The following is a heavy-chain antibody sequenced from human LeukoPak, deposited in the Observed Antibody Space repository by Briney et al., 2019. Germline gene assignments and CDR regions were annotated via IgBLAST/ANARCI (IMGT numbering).Heavy chain of an antibody. J-gene: IGHJ3*02. CDR2: INSNSGGV. CDR1: AYTFTSYY. D-gene: IGHD6-6*01. CDR3: ARYRAAPHDGFDI. Sequence: ASVKVSCKASAYTFTSYYMHWVRQAPGQGLEWMGWINSNSGGVHYAQNFQGRVTMTRDTSISTAYMELTRLRSDDTAVYYCARYRAAPHDGFDIWGQGTMVTVSS. V-gene: IGHV1-2*02.